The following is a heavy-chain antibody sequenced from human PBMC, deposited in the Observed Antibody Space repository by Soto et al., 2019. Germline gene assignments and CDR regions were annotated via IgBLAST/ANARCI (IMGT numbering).Heavy chain of an antibody. V-gene: IGHV4-59*01. J-gene: IGHJ4*02. CDR3: ARVGRSSGGFDY. D-gene: IGHD6-19*01. CDR2: IYYSGST. CDR1: GGSIGSYY. Sequence: PSETLPLTCTVSGGSIGSYYWSWIRQPPGKRLEWIGYIYYSGSTNYNPSLKSRVTISVDTSKNQFSLKLSSVTAADTAVYYCARVGRSSGGFDYWGQGTLVTV.